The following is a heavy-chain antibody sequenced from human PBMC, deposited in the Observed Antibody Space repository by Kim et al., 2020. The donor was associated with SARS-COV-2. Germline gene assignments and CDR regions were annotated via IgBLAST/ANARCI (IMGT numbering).Heavy chain of an antibody. V-gene: IGHV4-39*01. J-gene: IGHJ5*02. CDR1: GDSISSSSYY. CDR2: IYYSGST. D-gene: IGHD3-10*01. CDR3: ARQRTYGLIWFDP. Sequence: SETLSLTCTVSGDSISSSSYYWGWIRQPPGKGLEWVGSIYYSGSTYYNPSLKSRVTISVDTSKNQLSLKLVSVTAADTAVFFCARQRTYGLIWFDPWGQG.